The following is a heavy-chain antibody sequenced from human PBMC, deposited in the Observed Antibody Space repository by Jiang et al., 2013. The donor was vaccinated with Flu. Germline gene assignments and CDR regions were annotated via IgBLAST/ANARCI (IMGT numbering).Heavy chain of an antibody. V-gene: IGHV4-30-2*01. Sequence: GSGLVKPSQTLSLTCAVSGGSISSGGYSWSWIRQPPGKGLEWIGYIYHSGSTYYNPSLKSRVTISVDRSKNQFSLKLSSVTAADTAVYYCARVILRSGAFDIWGQG. D-gene: IGHD3-16*02. CDR2: IYHSGST. CDR3: ARVILRSGAFDI. J-gene: IGHJ3*02. CDR1: GGSISSGGYS.